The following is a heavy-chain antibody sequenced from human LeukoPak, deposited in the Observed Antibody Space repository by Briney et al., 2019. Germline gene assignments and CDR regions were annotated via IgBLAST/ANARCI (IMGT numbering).Heavy chain of an antibody. Sequence: SETLSLTCGVYDXSLINYYCHWIRQAPGKGLEWIGEISHGGITKHNPSLKSRVTMSQDTSKRQFSLKMNSMTAADTGVYYCGIFMDVVPGSMSWGLGTLVTVSS. J-gene: IGHJ4*02. CDR1: DXSLINYY. V-gene: IGHV4-34*01. D-gene: IGHD2-2*01. CDR3: GIFMDVVPGSMS. CDR2: ISHGGIT.